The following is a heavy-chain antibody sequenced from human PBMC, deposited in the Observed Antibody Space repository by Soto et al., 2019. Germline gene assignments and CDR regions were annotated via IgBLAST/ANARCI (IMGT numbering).Heavy chain of an antibody. CDR3: ATGKPSRDFWIGSNYYYMDV. V-gene: IGHV1-24*01. CDR2: FDPEDGEA. D-gene: IGHD3-3*01. Sequence: ASVKVSCKVSAYTLTELSMHWVRQAPGKGLEWMGGFDPEDGEAIYAQKFQGRVTMTEDTSTDTAYMELSRLRSEDTAVYYCATGKPSRDFWIGSNYYYMDVWGKGTRVTVSS. J-gene: IGHJ6*03. CDR1: AYTLTELS.